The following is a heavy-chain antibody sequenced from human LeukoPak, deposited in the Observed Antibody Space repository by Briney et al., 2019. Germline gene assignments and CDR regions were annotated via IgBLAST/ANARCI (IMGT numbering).Heavy chain of an antibody. V-gene: IGHV1-24*01. CDR3: ATVESSSSVEYYYYGIDV. CDR2: FDPEDGET. J-gene: IGHJ6*02. CDR1: GYTLTELS. D-gene: IGHD6-6*01. Sequence: ASVKVSCKVSGYTLTELSMHWVRQAPGKGLEWMGGFDPEDGETIYAQKFQGRVTMTEDTSTDTAYMELSSLRSEDTAVYYCATVESSSSVEYYYYGIDVWGQGTTVTVSS.